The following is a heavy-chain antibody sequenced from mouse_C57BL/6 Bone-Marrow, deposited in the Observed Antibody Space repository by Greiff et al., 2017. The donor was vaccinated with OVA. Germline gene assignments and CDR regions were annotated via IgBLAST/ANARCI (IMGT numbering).Heavy chain of an antibody. J-gene: IGHJ2*01. V-gene: IGHV14-4*01. CDR2: IDPENGDT. Sequence: EVQLQQSGAELVRPGASVKLSCTASGFNIKDDYMHWVKQRPEQGLEWIGWIDPENGDTEYASKFQGKATITADTSSNTAYLQLSSLTSEDTAVYYCTTEYYGDFDYWGKGTTLTVSS. D-gene: IGHD1-1*01. CDR1: GFNIKDDY. CDR3: TTEYYGDFDY.